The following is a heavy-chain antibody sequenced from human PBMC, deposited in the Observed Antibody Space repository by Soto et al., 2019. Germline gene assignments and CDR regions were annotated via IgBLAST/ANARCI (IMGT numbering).Heavy chain of an antibody. CDR1: GGSISSGGYX. CDR2: IYHSGST. D-gene: IGHD1-1*01. J-gene: IGHJ4*02. CDR3: ARHDNMTLGSQYLDS. V-gene: IGHV4-31*11. Sequence: SETLSLTCAVSGGSISSGGYXRSWIRLLPGKGLEWIGQIYHSGSTSYNPSLKSRLDISVDTSKNQFSLRLTSVTAADTALYFCARHDNMTLGSQYLDSWGPGTLVTVSS.